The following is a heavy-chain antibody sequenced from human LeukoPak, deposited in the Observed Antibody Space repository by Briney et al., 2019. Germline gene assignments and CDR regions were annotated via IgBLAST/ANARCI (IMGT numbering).Heavy chain of an antibody. J-gene: IGHJ4*02. D-gene: IGHD2-21*02. V-gene: IGHV4-39*01. CDR2: GPYSANT. CDR1: GGSISAISGGPYY. CDR3: ARHGHHGDHDG. Sequence: SESLSLTCTASGGSISAISGGPYYWGCVREPPGKGLEWIGTGPYSANTFKPSLRSRVTISIDTSKNQFSLRVSSVTAADTAVYYCARHGHHGDHDGWGQGILVTVSS.